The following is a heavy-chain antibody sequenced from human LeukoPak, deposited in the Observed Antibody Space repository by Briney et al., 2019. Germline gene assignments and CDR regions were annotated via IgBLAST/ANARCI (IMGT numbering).Heavy chain of an antibody. J-gene: IGHJ4*02. CDR3: VRDYYYESGGYYSFDY. V-gene: IGHV3-30*04. CDR1: GFTFSSYA. CDR2: ISYDGSNT. D-gene: IGHD3-22*01. Sequence: GGSLRLSCAASGFTFSSYAMHWVRQAPGKGLEWVAAISYDGSNTYYADSVKGRFTVSRDNSNNTLSLQVNTLRPEDTAIYYCVRDYYYESGGYYSFDYWGQGTLVTVSS.